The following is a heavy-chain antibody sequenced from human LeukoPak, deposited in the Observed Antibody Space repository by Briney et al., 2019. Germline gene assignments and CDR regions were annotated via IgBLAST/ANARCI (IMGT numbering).Heavy chain of an antibody. Sequence: GGSLRLSCAASGFTFSSYGMHWVRQAPGKGLEWVAVIWYDGSNKYYADSVKGRFTISRDNSKNTLYLQMNSPRAEDTAVYYCAKDFARIGGGYNWGGYYMDVWGKGTTVTVSS. CDR1: GFTFSSYG. J-gene: IGHJ6*03. V-gene: IGHV3-33*06. CDR2: IWYDGSNK. D-gene: IGHD5-24*01. CDR3: AKDFARIGGGYNWGGYYMDV.